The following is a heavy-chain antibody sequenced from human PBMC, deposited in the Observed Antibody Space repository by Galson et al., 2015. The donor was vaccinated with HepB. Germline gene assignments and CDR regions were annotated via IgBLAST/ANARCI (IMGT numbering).Heavy chain of an antibody. CDR3: AGDRNMVRAFF. J-gene: IGHJ4*02. V-gene: IGHV3-30-3*01. D-gene: IGHD3-10*01. CDR1: GLTFSSHA. Sequence: SLRLSCAASGLTFSSHAMHWVRQAPGKGLEWVAVISSDGSNKYYGDSVKGRFTISRDNSENTLYLQMNSLRAEDTAVYYCAGDRNMVRAFFWGQGTLVTVSS. CDR2: ISSDGSNK.